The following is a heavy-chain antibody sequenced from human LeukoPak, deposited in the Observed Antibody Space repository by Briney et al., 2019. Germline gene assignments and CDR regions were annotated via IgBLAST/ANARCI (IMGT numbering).Heavy chain of an antibody. CDR2: ISGSGGSA. CDR1: GFTFSSYA. J-gene: IGHJ4*02. D-gene: IGHD6-19*01. CDR3: AKDDAVAGSSDY. V-gene: IGHV3-23*01. Sequence: PGGSLRLSCAASGFTFSSYAMSWVRQAPGKGLEWVSAISGSGGSAYYADSVKGRFTISRDNSKNTLYLQMNSLRAEDTAVYYCAKDDAVAGSSDYWGQGTLVTVSS.